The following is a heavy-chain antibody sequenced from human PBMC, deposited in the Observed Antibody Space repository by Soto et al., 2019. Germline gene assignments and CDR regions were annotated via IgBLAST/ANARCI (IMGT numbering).Heavy chain of an antibody. CDR2: ISYDGSNK. V-gene: IGHV3-30-3*01. D-gene: IGHD2-2*01. CDR3: ARDLYCSSTSCYLVGYYYYYGMDV. J-gene: IGHJ6*02. Sequence: LRLSCAASGFTFSSYAMHWVRQAPGKGLEWVAVISYDGSNKYYADSVKGRFTISRDNSKNTLYLQMNSLRAEDTAVYYCARDLYCSSTSCYLVGYYYYYGMDVWGQGTTVTVSS. CDR1: GFTFSSYA.